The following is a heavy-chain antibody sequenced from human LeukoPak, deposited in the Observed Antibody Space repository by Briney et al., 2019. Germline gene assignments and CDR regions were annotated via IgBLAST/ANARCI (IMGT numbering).Heavy chain of an antibody. D-gene: IGHD6-6*01. CDR3: ARRTYSSSSSIFDY. CDR2: ISGYNGNT. J-gene: IGHJ4*02. CDR1: GYTYTSYG. V-gene: IGHV1-18*01. Sequence: ASVKVSCKASGYTYTSYGISWVRQAPGQGLEWMGWISGYNGNTDYAQKLQGRVAMTTDTSTSTAYMELRSLRSDDTAVYYCARRTYSSSSSIFDYWGQGTLVTVSS.